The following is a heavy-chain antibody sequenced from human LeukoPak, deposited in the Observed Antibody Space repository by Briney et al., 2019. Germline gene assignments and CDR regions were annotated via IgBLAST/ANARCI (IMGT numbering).Heavy chain of an antibody. Sequence: GESLEISFQGSGYSFTSYWIAWVRKIPGKGLEWMGIIYPGVSDYRYSPSFQGQVTIPADKSISTAYLQWSSLKASDTAMYYCARQTGDAFDIWGQGTMVTVSS. CDR3: ARQTGDAFDI. J-gene: IGHJ3*02. CDR2: IYPGVSDY. CDR1: GYSFTSYW. V-gene: IGHV5-51*01.